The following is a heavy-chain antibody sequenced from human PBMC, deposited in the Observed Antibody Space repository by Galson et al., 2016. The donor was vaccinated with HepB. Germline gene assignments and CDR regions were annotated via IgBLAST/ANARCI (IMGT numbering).Heavy chain of an antibody. CDR3: ARVLGGYDFYP. CDR1: GFTLTAYG. Sequence: SVKVSCKASGFTLTAYGISWVRQAPGQGLEWMGWINAYNGNTNYAQSFQGRVTMTTDTSTGTAYMELWNLRSDDTALYYCARVLGGYDFYPWGQGTLVTVSS. CDR2: INAYNGNT. D-gene: IGHD5-12*01. J-gene: IGHJ5*02. V-gene: IGHV1-18*01.